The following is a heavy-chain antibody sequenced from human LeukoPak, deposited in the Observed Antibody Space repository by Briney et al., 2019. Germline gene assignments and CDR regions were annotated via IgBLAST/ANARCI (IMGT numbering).Heavy chain of an antibody. D-gene: IGHD6-6*01. J-gene: IGHJ5*02. Sequence: SETLSLTCSVSGVSISTYYWIWIRQPPAKGLEWMGFFSYSGSTKYNPSLKSRVTMSVDTSKNQFSLRLSSVTAADTAVYYCARYSSSSGWLDPWGQGTLVTVSS. V-gene: IGHV4-59*08. CDR1: GVSISTYY. CDR2: FSYSGST. CDR3: ARYSSSSGWLDP.